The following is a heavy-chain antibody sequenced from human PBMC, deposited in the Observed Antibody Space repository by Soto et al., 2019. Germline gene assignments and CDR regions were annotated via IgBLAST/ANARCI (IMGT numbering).Heavy chain of an antibody. Sequence: PSETLSLTCTVSGGSVSSCSYYWSWIRQPPGKGLEWIGYIYYSGSTNYNPSLKSRVTISVDTSKNQFSLKLSSVTAADTAVYYCARDCISTSCYEEDSYYGMDVWGQGTTVTVSS. CDR3: ARDCISTSCYEEDSYYGMDV. D-gene: IGHD2-2*01. CDR2: IYYSGST. V-gene: IGHV4-61*01. CDR1: GGSVSSCSYY. J-gene: IGHJ6*02.